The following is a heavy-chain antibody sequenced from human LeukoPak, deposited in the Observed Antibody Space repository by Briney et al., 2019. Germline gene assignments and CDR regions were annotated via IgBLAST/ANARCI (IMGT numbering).Heavy chain of an antibody. J-gene: IGHJ3*02. V-gene: IGHV3-21*01. CDR3: ALAVTTPNDAFDI. Sequence: PGGSLRLSCAASGFTFSSYSMNWVRQAPGKGLEWVSSISSSSSYICYADSVKGRFTISRDNAKNSLYLQMNSLRAEDTAVYYCALAVTTPNDAFDIWGQGTMVTVSS. D-gene: IGHD4-17*01. CDR2: ISSSSSYI. CDR1: GFTFSSYS.